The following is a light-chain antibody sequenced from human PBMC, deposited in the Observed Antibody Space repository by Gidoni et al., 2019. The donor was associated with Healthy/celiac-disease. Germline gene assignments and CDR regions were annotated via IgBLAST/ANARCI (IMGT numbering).Light chain of an antibody. CDR3: NSRDSSGNHLV. CDR1: SLRSYY. J-gene: IGLJ2*01. V-gene: IGLV3-19*01. CDR2: GKN. Sequence: SSELTQDPAVSVDLGQTVRITWQGDSLRSYYESWYQQKQGQAPVLVIYGKNNRPSGIPDRFSGSSSGNTASLTITGAQAEDEADYSCNSRDSSGNHLVFGGGTKLTVL.